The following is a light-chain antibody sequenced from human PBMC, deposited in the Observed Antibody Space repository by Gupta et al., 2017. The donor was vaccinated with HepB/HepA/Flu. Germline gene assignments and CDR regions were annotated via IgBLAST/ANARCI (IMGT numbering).Light chain of an antibody. CDR3: QQYYTTPCS. J-gene: IGKJ2*04. Sequence: DIVMTQSPDSLAVSLGERATINCKSSQSVLYSSNNKNYLAWYQQKPGQPPKLLIYWASTRESGVPDRFSGSGSGTDFTLTINSLQAEDVAVYSCQQYYTTPCSFGQGTKLEIK. CDR1: QSVLYSSNNKNY. CDR2: WAS. V-gene: IGKV4-1*01.